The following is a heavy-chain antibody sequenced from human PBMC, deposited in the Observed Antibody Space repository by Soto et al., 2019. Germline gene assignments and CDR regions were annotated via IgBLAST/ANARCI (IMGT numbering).Heavy chain of an antibody. D-gene: IGHD2-15*01. J-gene: IGHJ4*02. CDR3: ARGSVVAATLFDY. V-gene: IGHV4-31*03. CDR1: GGSISSGGYY. Sequence: PSETLSLTCTVSGGSISSGGYYWSWIRQHPGKGLEWIGYIYYSGSTHYNPSLKSRVTISVDTSKNQFSLKLSSVTAADTAVYYCARGSVVAATLFDYWGQGTLVTVPQ. CDR2: IYYSGST.